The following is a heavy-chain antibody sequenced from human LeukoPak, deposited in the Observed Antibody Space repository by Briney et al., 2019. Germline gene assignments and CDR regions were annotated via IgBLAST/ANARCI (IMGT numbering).Heavy chain of an antibody. CDR2: ISTSGGGT. CDR3: AKARSGWAWFDP. CDR1: GFTFSSYV. J-gene: IGHJ5*02. D-gene: IGHD6-19*01. V-gene: IGHV3-23*01. Sequence: GGSLSLSCAASGFTFSSYVMSWVRQAPGKGLEWVSTISTSGGGTYCADSVKGRFTISRDNSKSTLYLQMNSLRAEDTAVYYCAKARSGWAWFDPWGQGTLVTVSS.